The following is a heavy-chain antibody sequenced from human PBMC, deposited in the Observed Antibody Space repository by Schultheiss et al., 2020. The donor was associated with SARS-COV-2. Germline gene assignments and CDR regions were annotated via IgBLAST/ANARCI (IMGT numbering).Heavy chain of an antibody. Sequence: SETLSLTCTVSGGSISSYYWSWIRQPPVKGLEWIGYIYYSVSTNYNPSLKSRVTISVDTSKNQFSLKLSSVTAADTAVYYCGTSSSYYYYMDVWGKGTTVTVAS. V-gene: IGHV4-59*08. CDR1: GGSISSYY. CDR3: GTSSSYYYYMDV. J-gene: IGHJ6*03. CDR2: IYYSVST.